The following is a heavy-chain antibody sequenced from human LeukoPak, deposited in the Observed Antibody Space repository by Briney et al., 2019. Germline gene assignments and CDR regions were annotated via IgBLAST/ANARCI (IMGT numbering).Heavy chain of an antibody. D-gene: IGHD3-3*01. V-gene: IGHV3-30*02. J-gene: IGHJ6*03. CDR2: IRYDGSNK. CDR1: GFTFSSYG. Sequence: GGSLRLSCAASGFTFSSYGMHWVRQAPGKGLEWVAFIRYDGSNKYYADSVKGRFTISRDNSKNTLYLQMNSLRAEDTAVYYCARDLRSGAYYYFYMDVWGNGTTVIVSS. CDR3: ARDLRSGAYYYFYMDV.